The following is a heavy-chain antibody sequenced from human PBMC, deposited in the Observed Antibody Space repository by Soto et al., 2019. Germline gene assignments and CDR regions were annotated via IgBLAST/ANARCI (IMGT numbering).Heavy chain of an antibody. D-gene: IGHD6-13*01. CDR3: ARVPSSSYHYFDY. J-gene: IGHJ4*02. Sequence: PGGSLRLSCTASGFTFRNYVMSWVRQAPGKGLEWVANIKQDGSQKWYVDSVKGRFTISRDNAKSSLYLQMNSLRAEDTAVYYCARVPSSSYHYFDYWGQGTLVTVSS. CDR2: IKQDGSQK. V-gene: IGHV3-7*02. CDR1: GFTFRNYV.